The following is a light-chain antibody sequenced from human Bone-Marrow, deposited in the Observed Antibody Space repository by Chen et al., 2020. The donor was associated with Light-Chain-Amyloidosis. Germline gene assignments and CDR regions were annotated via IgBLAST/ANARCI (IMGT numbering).Light chain of an antibody. CDR2: AVS. V-gene: IGLV2-14*01. CDR3: SSFTSSSSYV. J-gene: IGLJ1*01. CDR1: SGDVGTYNY. Sequence: QSALTQPTSVSGSPGQSITISCTGTSGDVGTYNYVSWYQQHPGKAPKVMIYAVSNRPSGVSNRFSGCKSGNTASLTISGLQAEDEADYYCSSFTSSSSYVFGPGTKVTVL.